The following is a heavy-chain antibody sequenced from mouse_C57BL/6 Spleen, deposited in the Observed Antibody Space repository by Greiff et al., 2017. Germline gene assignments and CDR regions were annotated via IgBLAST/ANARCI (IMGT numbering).Heavy chain of an antibody. CDR2: ISSGGDYI. CDR1: GFTFSSYA. Sequence: EVQRVESGEGLVKPGGSLKLSCAASGFTFSSYAMSWVRQTPEKRLEWVAYISSGGDYIYYADTVKGRFTISRDNARNTLYLQMSSLKSEDTATYYCTRGITTRSFYAMDYWGQGTSVTVSS. CDR3: TRGITTRSFYAMDY. D-gene: IGHD2-4*01. V-gene: IGHV5-9-1*02. J-gene: IGHJ4*01.